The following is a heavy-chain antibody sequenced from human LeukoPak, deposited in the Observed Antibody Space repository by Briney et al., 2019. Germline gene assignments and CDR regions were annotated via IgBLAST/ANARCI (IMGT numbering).Heavy chain of an antibody. V-gene: IGHV1-69*06. Sequence: SVKVSGKASGGTFSNHAISWFRQAPGQGLEGLGGIIPIFGTTNYAQKFQGRVTITADKSMTTAYMELSSLRSEDTAVYYCARPRFPYYRLSGADYYYMDVWGKGTTVTVSS. CDR2: IIPIFGTT. J-gene: IGHJ6*03. D-gene: IGHD3-10*01. CDR3: ARPRFPYYRLSGADYYYMDV. CDR1: GGTFSNHA.